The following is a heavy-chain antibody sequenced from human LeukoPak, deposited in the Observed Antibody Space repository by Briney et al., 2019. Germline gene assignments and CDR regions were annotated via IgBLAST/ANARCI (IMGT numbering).Heavy chain of an antibody. V-gene: IGHV3-30*02. CDR1: GLTFSSYD. D-gene: IGHD2-21*01. Sequence: PGGSLRLSRAASGLTFSSYDMHWVRQAPGKGLEWVAFIQYDGSNKYYADSVKGRFTISRDNSKNTLYLQMNSLRPEDTAVYYCAPLAVRPTADYWGQGTLVTVSS. CDR2: IQYDGSNK. CDR3: APLAVRPTADY. J-gene: IGHJ4*02.